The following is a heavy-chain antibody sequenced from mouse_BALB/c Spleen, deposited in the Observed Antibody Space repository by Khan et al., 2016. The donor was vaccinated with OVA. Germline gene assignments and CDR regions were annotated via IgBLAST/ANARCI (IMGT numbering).Heavy chain of an antibody. CDR1: GFSLTSYG. J-gene: IGHJ3*01. Sequence: QVQLKQSGPGLVAPSQSLSITCTVSGFSLTSYGVHWVRQPPGKGLEWLGFIWAGGSTNYNSALMSRLSISKDNSKSQVFLKMIRLQTDDTSLYYCGRDRTAIAYWGQGTLVTVSA. CDR2: IWAGGST. D-gene: IGHD1-2*01. V-gene: IGHV2-9*02. CDR3: GRDRTAIAY.